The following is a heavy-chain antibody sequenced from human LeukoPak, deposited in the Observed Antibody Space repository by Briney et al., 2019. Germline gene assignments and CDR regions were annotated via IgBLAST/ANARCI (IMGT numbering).Heavy chain of an antibody. Sequence: GGSLRLSCAASGFTFSNYDINWVRQAPGKGLEWVANIKEDGSEKFFVDSVKGRFTISRDNAENSLYLQMNSLRAEDTALYYCARDRGSSDYFDYWGQGTLVTVSS. CDR1: GFTFSNYD. J-gene: IGHJ4*02. V-gene: IGHV3-7*01. CDR2: IKEDGSEK. D-gene: IGHD6-6*01. CDR3: ARDRGSSDYFDY.